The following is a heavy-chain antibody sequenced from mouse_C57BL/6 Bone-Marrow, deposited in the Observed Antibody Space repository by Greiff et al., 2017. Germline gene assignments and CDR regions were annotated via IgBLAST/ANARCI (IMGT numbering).Heavy chain of an antibody. V-gene: IGHV1-20*01. CDR1: GYTFTGYF. CDR3: ARWYFYF. J-gene: IGHJ1*03. CDR2: INPNSGDT. Sequence: VQLQQSGPELVKPGASVKLSCKASGYTFTGYFMHWVKQRPGQSLEWIGRINPNSGDTYYNQKFKGKATLTVDKSSSTAHMQLRRLTSEDSAVYYCARWYFYFWGRGPAVTVSA.